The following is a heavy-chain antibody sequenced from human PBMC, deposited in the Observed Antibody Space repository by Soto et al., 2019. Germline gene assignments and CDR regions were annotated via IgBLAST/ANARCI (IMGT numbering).Heavy chain of an antibody. J-gene: IGHJ6*02. CDR1: GFTFSSYW. CDR2: INSDWSST. CDR3: ARGIRNYYGVDV. Sequence: GGSLRLSCAASGFTFSSYWMHWVRQAPGKGLVWVSRINSDWSSTSYADSVNGRFTISRDNAKNTLYLQMSSLRAEDTAVYYCARGIRNYYGVDVWGQGTTVTVSS. V-gene: IGHV3-74*01. D-gene: IGHD4-17*01.